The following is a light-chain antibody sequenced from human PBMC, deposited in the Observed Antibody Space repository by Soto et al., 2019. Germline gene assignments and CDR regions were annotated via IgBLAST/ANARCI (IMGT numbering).Light chain of an antibody. V-gene: IGKV1-39*01. CDR3: QVTASPLRT. J-gene: IGKJ1*01. Sequence: PVNKSPSALSASVGDRVTIPCRASQSISSYLNWYQQKPGKAPKLLIYAASSLQSGVPSRFSGSGSGTDFTLTISILQPEDFIPYYSQVTASPLRTFAQGTMVAIK. CDR1: QSISSY. CDR2: AAS.